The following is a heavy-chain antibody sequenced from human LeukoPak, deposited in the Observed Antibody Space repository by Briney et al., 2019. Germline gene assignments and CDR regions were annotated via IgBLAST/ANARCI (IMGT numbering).Heavy chain of an antibody. D-gene: IGHD3-22*01. Sequence: PGGSLRLSCAASGFTFNNYAMTWVRQAPGKGLEWVSTISNSGDSTYYADSVKGRFTISRDNSRNTLSLQMNSLTAEDTAVYYCAKTYYYDSSGYFDYWGQGTLVTVSS. CDR3: AKTYYYDSSGYFDY. CDR2: ISNSGDST. CDR1: GFTFNNYA. V-gene: IGHV3-23*01. J-gene: IGHJ4*02.